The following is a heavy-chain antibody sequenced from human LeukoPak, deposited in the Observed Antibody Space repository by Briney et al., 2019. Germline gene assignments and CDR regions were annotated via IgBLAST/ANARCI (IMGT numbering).Heavy chain of an antibody. Sequence: SETLSLTCAVSGASITNSRYYWSWIRQPAGKGLEWIGHIYTSGSTNYNPSLKSRVTMSVDTSKNQFSLKLSSVTAADTAVYYCARSYNWNYYYYMDVWGKGTTVTVSS. CDR1: GASITNSRYY. D-gene: IGHD1-20*01. CDR3: ARSYNWNYYYYMDV. V-gene: IGHV4-61*09. J-gene: IGHJ6*03. CDR2: IYTSGST.